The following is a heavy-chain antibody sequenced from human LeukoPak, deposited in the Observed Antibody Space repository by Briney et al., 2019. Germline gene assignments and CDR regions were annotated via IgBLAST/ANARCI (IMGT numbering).Heavy chain of an antibody. J-gene: IGHJ4*02. CDR2: ISWNSGSI. V-gene: IGHV3-9*01. CDR1: GSTFDDYA. D-gene: IGHD2-15*01. Sequence: PGRSLRLSCAASGSTFDDYAMHWVRQAPGKGLEWVSGISWNSGSIGYADSVKGRFTISRDNAKNSLYLQMNSLRAEDTALYYCAKGPLGEVAATLFDYWGQGTLVTVSS. CDR3: AKGPLGEVAATLFDY.